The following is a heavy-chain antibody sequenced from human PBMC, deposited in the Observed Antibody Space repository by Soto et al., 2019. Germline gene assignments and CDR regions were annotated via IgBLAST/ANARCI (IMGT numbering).Heavy chain of an antibody. V-gene: IGHV4-31*03. CDR1: GGSISSGNSY. CDR3: ASYSSSSRWFDP. Sequence: SETLSLTCTVSGGSISSGNSYWSWIRQHPGKGLEWIGYIHYSGSTYYNPSLKSRVTISVDTSKNQFSLKLSSVTAADTAVYYCASYSSSSRWFDPWGQGTLITLST. D-gene: IGHD6-6*01. CDR2: IHYSGST. J-gene: IGHJ5*02.